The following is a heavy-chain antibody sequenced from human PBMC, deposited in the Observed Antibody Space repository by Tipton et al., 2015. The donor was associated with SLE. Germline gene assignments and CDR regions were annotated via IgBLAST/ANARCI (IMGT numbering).Heavy chain of an antibody. J-gene: IGHJ4*02. D-gene: IGHD2/OR15-2a*01. CDR3: ARGKYYFDY. Sequence: SLRLSCAASGFTFSSYAMHWVRQAPGKGLEWVAVIPYDGSNKYYADSVKERLTISRDNAKKSVYLQMNSLRAEDTAVYYCARGKYYFDYWGQGALVTVSS. V-gene: IGHV3-30*04. CDR2: IPYDGSNK. CDR1: GFTFSSYA.